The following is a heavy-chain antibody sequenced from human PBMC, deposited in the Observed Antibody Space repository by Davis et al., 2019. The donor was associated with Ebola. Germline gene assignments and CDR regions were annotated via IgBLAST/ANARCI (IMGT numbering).Heavy chain of an antibody. Sequence: SETLSLTCTVSGGSISSSSYYWGWIRQPPGKGLEWIGSIYYSGSTYYNPSLKSRVTISVDRSKNQFSLKLSSVTAADTAVYYCARSNYDILTGYNWFDPWGQGTLVTVSS. V-gene: IGHV4-39*07. CDR3: ARSNYDILTGYNWFDP. CDR1: GGSISSSSYY. D-gene: IGHD3-9*01. CDR2: IYYSGST. J-gene: IGHJ5*02.